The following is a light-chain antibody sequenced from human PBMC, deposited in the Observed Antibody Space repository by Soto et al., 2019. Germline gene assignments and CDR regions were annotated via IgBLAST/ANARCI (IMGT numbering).Light chain of an antibody. Sequence: EIVLTQSPDTLSVSPGERATLSCRASQSISRTLAWYQQKSGQPPRLLIYDASRATGFPARFSGSGSGTEFTLTISSLQSEDFAVYYCQQYNNWPLTFGGGTTVEIK. CDR2: DA. V-gene: IGKV3D-15*01. J-gene: IGKJ4*01. CDR3: QQYNNWPLT. CDR1: QSISRT.